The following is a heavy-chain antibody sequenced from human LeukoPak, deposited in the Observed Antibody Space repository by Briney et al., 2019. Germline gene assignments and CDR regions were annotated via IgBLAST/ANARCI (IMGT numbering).Heavy chain of an antibody. D-gene: IGHD6-6*01. CDR1: GGSISSSNYY. CDR2: IYYSGST. CDR3: SSEYSGSSKRG. Sequence: PSETLSLTCTVSGGSISSSNYYWAWIRQPPGKGLEWIGSIYYSGSTYYNPSLKSRVTIFVDTSENQFSLKLTSVTAADTAVYFCSSEYSGSSKRGWGQGTLVTVSS. V-gene: IGHV4-39*01. J-gene: IGHJ4*02.